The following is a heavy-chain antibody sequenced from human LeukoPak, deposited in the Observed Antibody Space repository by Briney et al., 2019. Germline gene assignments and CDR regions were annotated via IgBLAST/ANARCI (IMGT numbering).Heavy chain of an antibody. Sequence: SETLSLTCTVSGYSISSGYYWGWIRQPPGKGLEWIGSIYHSGSTYYNPFLKSRVTISVDTSKNQFSLKLSSVTAADTAVYYCARDPTLLWFGGFTNGFDPWGQGTLVTVSS. J-gene: IGHJ5*02. CDR2: IYHSGST. CDR3: ARDPTLLWFGGFTNGFDP. V-gene: IGHV4-38-2*02. D-gene: IGHD3-10*01. CDR1: GYSISSGYY.